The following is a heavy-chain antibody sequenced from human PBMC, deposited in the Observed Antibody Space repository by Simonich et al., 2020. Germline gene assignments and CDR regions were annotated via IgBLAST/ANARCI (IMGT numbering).Heavy chain of an antibody. Sequence: QVQLVQSGAEVKKPGASVTGSCKASGYTFTGYYMHWVRQDPGKGLGGKGWINPNSGGKNYAQNVQCRVTRTRDTSTSTTYRELSRLRSDDTAVYYCARGRYYYDSSGYYYDAFDIWGQGTMVTVSS. J-gene: IGHJ3*02. CDR2: INPNSGGK. CDR1: GYTFTGYY. V-gene: IGHV1-2*02. D-gene: IGHD3-22*01. CDR3: ARGRYYYDSSGYYYDAFDI.